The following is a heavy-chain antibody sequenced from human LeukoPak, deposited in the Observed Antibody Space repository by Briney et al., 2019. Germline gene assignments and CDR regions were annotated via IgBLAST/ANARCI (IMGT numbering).Heavy chain of an antibody. CDR2: ISYDGGEQ. CDR3: VKPRTFYDILTVSFQQ. D-gene: IGHD3-9*01. V-gene: IGHV3-30*18. CDR1: GFTFSNYG. Sequence: GGSLRLSCAASGFTFSNYGMHWVRQAPGKGPEWVAVISYDGGEQHYGDSVKGRFSISRDDSKSTLYLQMNSLTVEDTALYYCVKPRTFYDILTVSFQQWGQGTWVTVSS. J-gene: IGHJ1*01.